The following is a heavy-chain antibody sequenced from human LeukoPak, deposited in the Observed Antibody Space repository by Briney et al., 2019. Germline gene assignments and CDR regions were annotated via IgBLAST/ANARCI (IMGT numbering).Heavy chain of an antibody. Sequence: ASVKVSCKASGYTFTDHLIHWVRQAPGQGLEWMGWINPNTGGTNYAQKFQGRVTMTRDTSVSAVYTELSSLRSDDTAVYFCARKASSTYDYWGQGTLVTVSS. D-gene: IGHD2-2*01. CDR3: ARKASSTYDY. J-gene: IGHJ4*02. CDR2: INPNTGGT. V-gene: IGHV1-2*02. CDR1: GYTFTDHL.